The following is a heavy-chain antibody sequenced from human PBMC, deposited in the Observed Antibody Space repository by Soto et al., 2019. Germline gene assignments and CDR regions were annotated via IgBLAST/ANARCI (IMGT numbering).Heavy chain of an antibody. CDR1: SLTLKTYA. V-gene: IGHV3-74*03. CDR3: VRAAAGRNFDY. Sequence: GGSLRLSCTSSSLTLKTYATSWVRQASGKGLDFVSTLQADGRTVYADAVKGRFTISRDNAKNTLYLQMNSLRAEDTAVYYCVRAAAGRNFDYWGLGTLVTVSS. J-gene: IGHJ4*02. D-gene: IGHD6-13*01. CDR2: LQADGRT.